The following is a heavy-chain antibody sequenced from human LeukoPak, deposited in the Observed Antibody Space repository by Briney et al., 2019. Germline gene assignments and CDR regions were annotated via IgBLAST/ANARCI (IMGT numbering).Heavy chain of an antibody. D-gene: IGHD5-18*01. CDR1: GYTFTSNA. Sequence: GASVKVSCKASGYTFTSNAMNWVRQAPGQGLEWMGWINTKTGNPTYAQGFTGRFVFSLDTSVSTAYLQISSLKAEDTALYDCARGYRYGSASEAYYFEYWGQGTLVTVSA. J-gene: IGHJ4*02. CDR2: INTKTGNP. CDR3: ARGYRYGSASEAYYFEY. V-gene: IGHV7-4-1*02.